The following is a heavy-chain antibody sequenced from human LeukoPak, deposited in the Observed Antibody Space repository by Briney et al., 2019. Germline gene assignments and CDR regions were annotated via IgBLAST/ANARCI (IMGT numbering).Heavy chain of an antibody. CDR3: AKDIVDKWELLLDAFDT. CDR2: ISGDGGST. V-gene: IGHV3-43*02. CDR1: GFTFDDYA. D-gene: IGHD1-26*01. J-gene: IGHJ3*02. Sequence: GGSLRLSCAASGFTFDDYAMHWVRQAPGKGLEWVSLISGDGGSTYYADSVKGRFTISRDNSKNSLYLQMNSLRTEDTALYYCAKDIVDKWELLLDAFDTWGQGTMVTVSS.